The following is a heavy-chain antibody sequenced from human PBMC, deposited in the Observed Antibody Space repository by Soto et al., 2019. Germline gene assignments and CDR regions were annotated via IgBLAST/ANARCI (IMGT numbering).Heavy chain of an antibody. CDR1: GGTFSSYA. D-gene: IGHD6-6*01. Sequence: SVKVSCKASGGTFSSYAISWVRQAPGQGLEWMGGIIPIFGTANYAQKFQGRVTITADESTSTAYMELSSLRSEDTAVYYCAKTGYSSSSLFDYRGQGTLVTVSS. J-gene: IGHJ4*02. CDR2: IIPIFGTA. CDR3: AKTGYSSSSLFDY. V-gene: IGHV1-69*13.